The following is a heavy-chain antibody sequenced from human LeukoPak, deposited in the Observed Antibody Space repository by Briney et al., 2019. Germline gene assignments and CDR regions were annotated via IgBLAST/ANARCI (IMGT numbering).Heavy chain of an antibody. CDR3: ARDGLPYDILTPAGWFDP. D-gene: IGHD3-9*01. V-gene: IGHV4-59*01. CDR2: IYYSGST. J-gene: IGHJ5*02. CDR1: GGSISSYY. Sequence: SETLSLTCTVAGGSISSYYWSWIRQPPGKGLEWIGYIYYSGSTNYNPSLKSRVTISVDTSKNQFSLKLSSVTAADTAVYYCARDGLPYDILTPAGWFDPWGQGTLVTVSS.